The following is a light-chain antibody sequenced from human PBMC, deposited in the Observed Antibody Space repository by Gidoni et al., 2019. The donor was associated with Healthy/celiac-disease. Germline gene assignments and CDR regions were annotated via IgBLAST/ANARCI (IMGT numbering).Light chain of an antibody. Sequence: EIVLTQSPDFQSVTPKEEVTITCRASQSIGSSSPWYQQKPDQSPTLLIRYASQSISRVPSRFSGSGSGTDFTLTINILEAEDAATYYWHQSSSLPHTFGQGTKLEIK. CDR1: QSIGSS. CDR2: YAS. CDR3: HQSSSLPHT. V-gene: IGKV6-21*02. J-gene: IGKJ2*01.